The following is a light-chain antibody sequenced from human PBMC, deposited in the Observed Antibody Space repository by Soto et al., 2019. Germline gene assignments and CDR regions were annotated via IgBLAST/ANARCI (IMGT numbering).Light chain of an antibody. J-gene: IGKJ1*01. CDR1: QSINNW. Sequence: DIPMTQSPSTLSASVGDRVTITCRASQSINNWLAWYQQKPGKVPRLLIYTASSLESGVPSRFSGSGSGTEFTLTISSLQPDDFATYYCQQYNSYSRGTFGQGTKVEIK. V-gene: IGKV1-5*03. CDR2: TAS. CDR3: QQYNSYSRGT.